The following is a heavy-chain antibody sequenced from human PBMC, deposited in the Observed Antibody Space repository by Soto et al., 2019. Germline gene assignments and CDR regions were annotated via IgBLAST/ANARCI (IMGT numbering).Heavy chain of an antibody. V-gene: IGHV1-69*01. D-gene: IGHD4-17*01. CDR2: IIPIFCTA. Sequence: QVHLVQSGAEVKKPGSSVKVSCKASGVTFISYAISWVRQAPGQGLEWMGGIIPIFCTANYAQKFQGRVTITADESTSTAYMELSSLRSEDTAVYYCARGRTVDLHHYYFYYWGQGTLVTGSS. CDR3: ARGRTVDLHHYYFYY. J-gene: IGHJ4*02. CDR1: GVTFISYA.